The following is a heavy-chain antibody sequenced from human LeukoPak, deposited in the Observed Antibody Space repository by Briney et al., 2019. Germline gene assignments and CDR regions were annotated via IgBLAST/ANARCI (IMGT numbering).Heavy chain of an antibody. J-gene: IGHJ4*02. CDR2: IYPGDSDI. CDR3: ARIMRLDMVTISDY. V-gene: IGHV5-51*01. Sequence: GESLKISCWSYGYDFNYYLVGWVRQMPGKGLEWMGIIYPGDSDIRYSPSFQGQASISADKSISTAYLQWSSLKASESATYYYARIMRLDMVTISDYWGQGTLVTVSS. D-gene: IGHD5-24*01. CDR1: GYDFNYYL.